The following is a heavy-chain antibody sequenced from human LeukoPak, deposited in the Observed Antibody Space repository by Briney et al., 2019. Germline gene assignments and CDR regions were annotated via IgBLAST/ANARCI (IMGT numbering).Heavy chain of an antibody. V-gene: IGHV3-23*01. CDR2: ISGSDGST. Sequence: GGSLRLSCAASGFTFSSYAMSWVRQAPGKGLEWVSVISGSDGSTYYADSVKGRFTISRDNSKNTLYLQMDSLRAEDTAVYYCAKEQSSGWYGDAFDIWGQGTMVTVSS. CDR1: GFTFSSYA. D-gene: IGHD6-19*01. CDR3: AKEQSSGWYGDAFDI. J-gene: IGHJ3*02.